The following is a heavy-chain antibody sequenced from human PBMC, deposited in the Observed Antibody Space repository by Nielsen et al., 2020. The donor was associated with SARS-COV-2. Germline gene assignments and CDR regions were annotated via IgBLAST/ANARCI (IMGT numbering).Heavy chain of an antibody. D-gene: IGHD3-10*01. J-gene: IGHJ4*02. CDR3: TRVYYYGSGSLDY. CDR1: GFTFGDYA. CDR2: IRTKAHGGTT. V-gene: IGHV3-49*04. Sequence: LKISCTASGFTFGDYAVMWVRQAPGKGLEWVGFIRTKAHGGTTEYAASVKGRFTISRDDSKSIAYLQMNSLKTEDTAVYYCTRVYYYGSGSLDYWGQGTLVTVSS.